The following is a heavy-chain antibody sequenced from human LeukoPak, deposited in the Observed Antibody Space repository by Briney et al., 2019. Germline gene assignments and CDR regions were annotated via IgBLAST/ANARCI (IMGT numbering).Heavy chain of an antibody. CDR1: GFTVSSNY. J-gene: IGHJ3*02. Sequence: GGSLRLSCAASGFTVSSNYMSWVRQAPGKGLEWVSVIYSGGSTCYADSVKGRFTISRDNSKNTLYLQMNSLRAEDTAVYYCARDEWELNDAFDIWGQGTMVTVSS. D-gene: IGHD1-26*01. V-gene: IGHV3-66*01. CDR3: ARDEWELNDAFDI. CDR2: IYSGGST.